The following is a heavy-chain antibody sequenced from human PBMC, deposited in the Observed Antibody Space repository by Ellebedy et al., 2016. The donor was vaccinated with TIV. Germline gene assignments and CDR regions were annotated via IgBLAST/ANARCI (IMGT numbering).Heavy chain of an antibody. CDR1: GYTLTELS. Sequence: ASVKVSXKVSGYTLTELSMHWVRQAPGKGLEWMGGFDPQDGETFHAQKFQGRVTMTEDTSTDTAYMELSSLSSEDTAVYYCATDPLGESFDYWGQGTLVTVSS. V-gene: IGHV1-24*01. CDR3: ATDPLGESFDY. CDR2: FDPQDGET. J-gene: IGHJ4*02. D-gene: IGHD3-10*01.